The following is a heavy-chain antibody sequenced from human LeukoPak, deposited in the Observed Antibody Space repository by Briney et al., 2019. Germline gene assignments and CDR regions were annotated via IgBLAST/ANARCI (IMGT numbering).Heavy chain of an antibody. J-gene: IGHJ2*01. D-gene: IGHD5-18*01. CDR2: IYHSGST. CDR1: GYSISSGYY. CDR3: ARDVGGYRYGYRPTELYWYFDL. V-gene: IGHV4-38-2*02. Sequence: SETLSLTCTVSGYSISSGYYWGWIRQPPGKGLEWIGSIYHSGSTYYNPSLKSRVTISIDTSKNQFSLKLSSVTAADTAVYYCARDVGGYRYGYRPTELYWYFDLWGRGTLVTVSS.